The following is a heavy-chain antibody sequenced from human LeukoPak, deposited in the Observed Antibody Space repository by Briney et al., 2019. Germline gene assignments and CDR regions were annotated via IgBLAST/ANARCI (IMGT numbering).Heavy chain of an antibody. Sequence: SETLSLTCAVSGYSISSGYYWGWIRQPPGKGLEWFGRIYHSGRTYYNPSLKSRVTISVDTSKNQFSLKLSSVTAADTAVYYCASSLTIFGVVPFDYWGQGTLVTVSS. V-gene: IGHV4-38-2*01. CDR1: GYSISSGYY. CDR3: ASSLTIFGVVPFDY. J-gene: IGHJ4*02. D-gene: IGHD3-3*01. CDR2: IYHSGRT.